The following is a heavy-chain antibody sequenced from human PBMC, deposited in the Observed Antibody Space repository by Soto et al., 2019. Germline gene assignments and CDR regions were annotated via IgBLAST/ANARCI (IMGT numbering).Heavy chain of an antibody. Sequence: ASVKVSCKASGYTFTDYGISWVRQAPGQGLEWMGWISAYNGNTNYPQNLQGRVTMTTDTSTSTAYVELRSLRSDDTAVYYCARVPFGTTWSLDYWGQGTLVTVSS. CDR1: GYTFTDYG. CDR3: ARVPFGTTWSLDY. D-gene: IGHD6-13*01. J-gene: IGHJ4*02. V-gene: IGHV1-18*01. CDR2: ISAYNGNT.